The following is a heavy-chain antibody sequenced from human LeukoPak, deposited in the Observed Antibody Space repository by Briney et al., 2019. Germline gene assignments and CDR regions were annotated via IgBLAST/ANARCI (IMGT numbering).Heavy chain of an antibody. Sequence: GGSLRLSCAASGFTFSSYSMNWVRQAPGKGLEWVSYISSSSSTIYYADSVKGRFTISRDNAKNSLYLQMNSLRAEDTALYYCAKDTGYGSGSYYNVVPDYFDYWGQGTLVTVSS. J-gene: IGHJ4*02. D-gene: IGHD3-10*01. CDR3: AKDTGYGSGSYYNVVPDYFDY. CDR2: ISSSSSTI. V-gene: IGHV3-48*04. CDR1: GFTFSSYS.